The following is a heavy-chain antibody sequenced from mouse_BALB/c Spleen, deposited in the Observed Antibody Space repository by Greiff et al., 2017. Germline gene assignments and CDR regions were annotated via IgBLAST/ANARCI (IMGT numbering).Heavy chain of an antibody. D-gene: IGHD2-1*01. CDR2: SRNKANDYTT. J-gene: IGHJ1*01. CDR3: ARDALYGNFHV. CDR1: GFTFSDFY. V-gene: IGHV7-1*02. Sequence: EVNVVESGGGLVQPGGSLRLSCATSGFTFSDFYMEWVRQPPGKRLEWIAASRNKANDYTTEYSASVKGRFIVSRDTSQSILYLQMNALRAEDTAIYYCARDALYGNFHVWGAGTTVTVSS.